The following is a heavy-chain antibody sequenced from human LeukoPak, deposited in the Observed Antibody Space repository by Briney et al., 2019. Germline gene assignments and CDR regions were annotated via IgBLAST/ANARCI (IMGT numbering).Heavy chain of an antibody. CDR1: GFTFSSYG. CDR3: AKAPGRSYLDY. J-gene: IGHJ4*02. Sequence: QSGGSLRLSCAASGFTFSSYGMHWVRQAPGKGLEWVAVISYDGSNKYYADSVKGRFTISRDNSKNTLYLQMNSLRAEDTAVYYCAKAPGRSYLDYWGQGTLVTVSS. V-gene: IGHV3-30*18. D-gene: IGHD3-16*02. CDR2: ISYDGSNK.